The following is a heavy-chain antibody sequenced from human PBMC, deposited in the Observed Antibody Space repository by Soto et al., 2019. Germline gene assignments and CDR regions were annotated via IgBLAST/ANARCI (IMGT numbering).Heavy chain of an antibody. CDR2: FNAYNGNT. J-gene: IGHJ4*02. CDR3: AIDPVAGTYFDY. V-gene: IGHV1-18*01. CDR1: GYTFTTYG. Sequence: QVQLVQSGAEVKKPGASVKVSCKASGYTFTTYGISWVRQAPGQGLDWMGWFNAYNGNTNYAPNLQGRLTMTTATATRTAYMLLRSLRSDDTAVYYCAIDPVAGTYFDYWGQGTRVTFSS. D-gene: IGHD5-12*01.